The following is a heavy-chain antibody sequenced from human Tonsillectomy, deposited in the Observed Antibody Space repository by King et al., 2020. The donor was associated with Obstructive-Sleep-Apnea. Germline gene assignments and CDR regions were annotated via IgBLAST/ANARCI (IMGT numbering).Heavy chain of an antibody. CDR1: GGSVSSGSYY. CDR2: IYYSGST. V-gene: IGHV4-61*01. J-gene: IGHJ3*02. D-gene: IGHD3-10*01. Sequence: QLQESGPGLVKPSETLSLTCTVSGGSVSSGSYYWSWIRQPPGKGLEWIGYIYYSGSTNYNTSLKSRVTISVDTSKNQFSLKLSSVTAADTAVYYCARESGEVPDGDAFDIWGQGTMVTVSS. CDR3: ARESGEVPDGDAFDI.